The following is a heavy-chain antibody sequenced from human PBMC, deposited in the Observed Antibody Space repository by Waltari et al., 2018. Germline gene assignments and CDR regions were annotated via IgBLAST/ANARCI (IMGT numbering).Heavy chain of an antibody. CDR3: SRSPAGYSRSDY. D-gene: IGHD5-18*01. V-gene: IGHV3-74*01. CDR1: GFAFSSYW. Sequence: EVRLEESGGGLVQPGGSLRRSCAASGFAFSSYWMHWVRQAPGKGLGGGSRIDDDGSGTTYADSVMGRFTISRDNAKNTVYLEMNSLRAEDTAVYYCSRSPAGYSRSDYWGQGTLVTVSS. CDR2: IDDDGSGT. J-gene: IGHJ4*02.